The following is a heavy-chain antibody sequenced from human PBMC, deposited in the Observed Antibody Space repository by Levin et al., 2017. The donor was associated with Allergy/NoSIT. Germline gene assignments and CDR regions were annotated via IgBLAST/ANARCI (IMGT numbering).Heavy chain of an antibody. CDR3: SGHDGDAFNYYDY. V-gene: IGHV3-53*01. CDR2: VYSVGNT. Sequence: GGSLRLSCAVSGFTVSGNHMSWVRQAPGKGPEWVSVVYSVGNTHYADSVKGRFTISRDNSTNTLYLQMNSLRDEETAVYYCSGHDGDAFNYYDYWGPGTLVTVSS. D-gene: IGHD5-24*01. CDR1: GFTVSGNH. J-gene: IGHJ4*01.